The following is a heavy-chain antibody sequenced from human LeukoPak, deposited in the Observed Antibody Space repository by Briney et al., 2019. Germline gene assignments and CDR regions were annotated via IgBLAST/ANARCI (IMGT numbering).Heavy chain of an antibody. CDR1: VFTFTSDW. CDR2: INPDGSIE. Sequence: GGSLRLSCEATVFTFTSDWMSWVRQAPGKGLECVAKINPDGSIEQYADSVKGRFTISRDNSKKSLYLQMNSLRVEDTAVYYYATEVWYRFEYWGQGTLVTVSP. J-gene: IGHJ4*02. V-gene: IGHV3-7*01. D-gene: IGHD2-15*01. CDR3: ATEVWYRFEY.